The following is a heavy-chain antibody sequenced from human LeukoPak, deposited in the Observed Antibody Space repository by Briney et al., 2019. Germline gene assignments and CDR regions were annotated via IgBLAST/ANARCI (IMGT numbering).Heavy chain of an antibody. CDR2: INWNGDST. V-gene: IGHV3-20*04. CDR3: ARNIVVVPAANNWFDP. Sequence: PGGSLRLSCAASGFTFDDYGMSWVRQAPGKGLEWVSGINWNGDSTGYADSVKGRFTISRDNAKNSLYLQMNSLRAEDTALYYCARNIVVVPAANNWFDPWGQGTLVTVSS. CDR1: GFTFDDYG. D-gene: IGHD2-2*01. J-gene: IGHJ5*02.